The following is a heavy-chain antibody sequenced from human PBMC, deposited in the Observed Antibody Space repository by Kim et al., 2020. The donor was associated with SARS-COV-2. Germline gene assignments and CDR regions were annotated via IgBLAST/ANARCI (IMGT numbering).Heavy chain of an antibody. D-gene: IGHD6-13*01. V-gene: IGHV3-49*04. J-gene: IGHJ6*02. CDR3: TSGGMYSSSWYYRSDYYYGMDV. CDR1: GFTFGDYA. CDR2: IRSKAYGGTT. Sequence: GGSLRLSCTASGFTFGDYAMSWVRQAPGKGLEWVGFIRSKAYGGTTDYAASVKGRFTISRDDSKSIAYLQMNSLKTEDTAVYYCTSGGMYSSSWYYRSDYYYGMDVWGQGTTVTVSS.